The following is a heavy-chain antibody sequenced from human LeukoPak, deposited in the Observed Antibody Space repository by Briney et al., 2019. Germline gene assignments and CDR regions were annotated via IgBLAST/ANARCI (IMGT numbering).Heavy chain of an antibody. Sequence: SETLSLTCTVSGGSISSSSYYWGWIRQPPGKGLEWIGSIYYSGSTYYNPSLKSRVTISVDTSKNQFSLKLSSVTAADTAVYYCARRGGPSGSYYKTWVHFDYWGQGTLVTVSS. D-gene: IGHD1-26*01. CDR3: ARRGGPSGSYYKTWVHFDY. CDR2: IYYSGST. CDR1: GGSISSSSYY. J-gene: IGHJ4*02. V-gene: IGHV4-39*01.